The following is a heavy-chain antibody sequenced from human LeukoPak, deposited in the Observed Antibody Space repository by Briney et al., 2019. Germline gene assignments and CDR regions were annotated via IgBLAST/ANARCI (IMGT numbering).Heavy chain of an antibody. CDR2: VKGDGGLT. J-gene: IGHJ4*02. CDR3: VRDGDDFNFDY. CDR1: GFTFRSYW. V-gene: IGHV3-74*01. Sequence: SGGSLRLSCAASGFTFRSYWMHWVRQAPGKGLVWVSRVKGDGGLTNYADSVYGRFTISRDNAKNTLYLHMHSLRAEDTAVYYCVRDGDDFNFDYWGQGSLVTVSS. D-gene: IGHD5-24*01.